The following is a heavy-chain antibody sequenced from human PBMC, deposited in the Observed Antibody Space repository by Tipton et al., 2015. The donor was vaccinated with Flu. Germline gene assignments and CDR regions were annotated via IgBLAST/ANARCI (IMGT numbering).Heavy chain of an antibody. J-gene: IGHJ5*02. CDR2: IYHSGNT. V-gene: IGHV4-30-2*01. Sequence: TLSLTCAVSGGSITSGGYSWGWIRQPPGKELEWIGNIYHSGNTYYNPSLKSRVIISRDTSKNQFSLTLSSVTAADTAVYYCARRDYSNYVSEPKNWFDPWGQGTLVTVSS. CDR3: ARRDYSNYVSEPKNWFDP. D-gene: IGHD4-11*01. CDR1: GGSITSGGYS.